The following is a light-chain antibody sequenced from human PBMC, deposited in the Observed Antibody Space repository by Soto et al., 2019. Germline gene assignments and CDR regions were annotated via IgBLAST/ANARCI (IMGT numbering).Light chain of an antibody. V-gene: IGKV3-15*01. CDR1: QSVSSN. CDR3: QQYNNWAPWT. Sequence: EIVMTQSPATLSVSPGERATLSCRASQSVSSNLAWYQQKPGQAPRLLIYGASTRATGVPVRFSGSGSGTDFTLAISSLQSEDFAVYYCQQYNNWAPWTFGQGTKVEIK. CDR2: GAS. J-gene: IGKJ1*01.